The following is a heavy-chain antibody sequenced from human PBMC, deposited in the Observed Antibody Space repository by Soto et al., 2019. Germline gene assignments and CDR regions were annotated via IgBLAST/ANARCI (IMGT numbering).Heavy chain of an antibody. Sequence: QVQLVESGGGVVQPGRSLRLSCAASGFAFSAYGMHWVRQAPGKGLEWVALISSDGNNKYYADSVKGRFNISRDNSKNTQYLQMNSLRAEDTAVYYCAKERLRYLRNFDYWGHGTLVTVSS. J-gene: IGHJ4*01. CDR2: ISSDGNNK. D-gene: IGHD3-9*01. CDR3: AKERLRYLRNFDY. V-gene: IGHV3-30*18. CDR1: GFAFSAYG.